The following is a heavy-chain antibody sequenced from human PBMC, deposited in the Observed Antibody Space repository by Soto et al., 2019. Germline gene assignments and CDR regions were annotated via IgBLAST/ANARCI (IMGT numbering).Heavy chain of an antibody. CDR1: GFTFSSYA. V-gene: IGHV3-23*01. J-gene: IGHJ4*02. Sequence: GGSLRLSCAASGFTFSSYAMTWVRQAPGKGLEWVSGISTSGDGTYYADSVKGRFTISRDNSKNTLCLQMNSLRAEDTAVYYCASLARTKDFDYWGQGTLVTVSS. CDR3: ASLARTKDFDY. CDR2: ISTSGDGT. D-gene: IGHD2-8*01.